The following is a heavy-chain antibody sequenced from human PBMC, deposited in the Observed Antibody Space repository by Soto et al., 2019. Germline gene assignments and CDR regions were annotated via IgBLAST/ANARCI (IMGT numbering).Heavy chain of an antibody. CDR1: GGTFSSYA. CDR3: ARDVHPWDVSWQWLVLVY. J-gene: IGHJ4*02. V-gene: IGHV1-69*12. CDR2: IIPIFGTA. D-gene: IGHD6-19*01. Sequence: QVQLVQSGAEVKKPGSSVKVSCKASGGTFSSYAISWVRQAPGQGLEWMGGIIPIFGTANYAQKFQGRVTITADESTSTAYMELSSLRSEDTAVYYCARDVHPWDVSWQWLVLVYWGQGTLVTVSS.